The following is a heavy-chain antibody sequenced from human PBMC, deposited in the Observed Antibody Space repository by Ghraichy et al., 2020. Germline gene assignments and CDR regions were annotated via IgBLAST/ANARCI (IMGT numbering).Heavy chain of an antibody. CDR2: IRHDGSDK. CDR1: GFTFSLYG. CDR3: AKSQNYYASGSSKYYFDY. V-gene: IGHV3-30*02. D-gene: IGHD3-10*01. J-gene: IGHJ4*02. Sequence: RGSLRLSCAASGFTFSLYGMHWVRQAPGKGLEWVASIRHDGSDKYYADSVKGRFTISRDNSKNTLYLQMNSLRAEDTAIYYCAKSQNYYASGSSKYYFDYWAQGTLVTVSS.